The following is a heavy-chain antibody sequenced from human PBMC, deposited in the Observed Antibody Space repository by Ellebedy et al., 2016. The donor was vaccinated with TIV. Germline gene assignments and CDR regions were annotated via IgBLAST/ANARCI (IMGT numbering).Heavy chain of an antibody. V-gene: IGHV3-23*01. CDR1: GFTFSAYT. J-gene: IGHJ4*02. Sequence: GGSLRLXXAASGFTFSAYTMTWVRQAPGKGLEWVSVILDGNRATYYADSVKGRFTISRDDSQSTLYLQMNSLRAEDTAIYYCAKESAKRLFDFDYWGRGTLVTVSS. CDR2: ILDGNRAT. CDR3: AKESAKRLFDFDY. D-gene: IGHD6-25*01.